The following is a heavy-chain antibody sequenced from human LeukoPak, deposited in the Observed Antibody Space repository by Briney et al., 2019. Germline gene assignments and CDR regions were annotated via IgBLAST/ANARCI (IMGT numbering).Heavy chain of an antibody. CDR3: AKDLYSSSYQFDP. CDR2: ISSSGNII. V-gene: IGHV3-11*01. D-gene: IGHD6-6*01. Sequence: GGSLRLSCAASGFIFSDYYMSWVRQAPGKGLEWVSYISSSGNIIYYADSVKGRFTISRDNAKNTLYLQMNSLRAEDTAVYYCAKDLYSSSYQFDPWGQGTLVTVSS. CDR1: GFIFSDYY. J-gene: IGHJ5*02.